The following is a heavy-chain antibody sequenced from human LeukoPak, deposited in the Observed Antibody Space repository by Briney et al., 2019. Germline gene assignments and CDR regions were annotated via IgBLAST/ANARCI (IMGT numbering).Heavy chain of an antibody. J-gene: IGHJ4*02. D-gene: IGHD3-22*01. CDR1: GFTFSSYW. CDR3: ARDPYYYDSSGYYGEGFDY. CDR2: INGDGSDT. V-gene: IGHV3-74*01. Sequence: PGGSLRLSCAASGFTFSSYWMHWVRQAPGKGLVWASCINGDGSDTNYADSVKGRFTISRDNAKNTLYLQMNSLRAEDTAVYYCARDPYYYDSSGYYGEGFDYWGQGTLVTVSS.